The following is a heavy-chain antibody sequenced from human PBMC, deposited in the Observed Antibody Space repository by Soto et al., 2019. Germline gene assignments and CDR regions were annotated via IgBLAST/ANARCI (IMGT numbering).Heavy chain of an antibody. CDR1: GFTCSSYD. J-gene: IGHJ3*02. CDR2: ILVGGST. CDR3: AKATATGGGAFDI. V-gene: IGHV3-23*01. Sequence: PGGSLRLSCVASGFTCSSYDMSWVRQAPGKGLEWVSTILVGGSTHYPGSVKGRFTISRDNSKNTVFMQMNSLTAGDTAVYYCAKATATGGGAFDICGQGTVVTVSS. D-gene: IGHD2-8*02.